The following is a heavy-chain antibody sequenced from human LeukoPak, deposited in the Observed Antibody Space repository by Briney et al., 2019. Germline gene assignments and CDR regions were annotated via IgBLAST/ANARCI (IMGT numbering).Heavy chain of an antibody. J-gene: IGHJ5*02. Sequence: PSETLSFTRAVYGGSFSGYYWIWIRQSPGKGLEWIGEIHYSGSTKYNPSLKSRVTISLDTSKNQFSLKLTSVTAADTAVYYCARQESAGFDPWGQGTLVTVSS. CDR1: GGSFSGYY. CDR2: IHYSGST. CDR3: ARQESAGFDP. V-gene: IGHV4-34*01.